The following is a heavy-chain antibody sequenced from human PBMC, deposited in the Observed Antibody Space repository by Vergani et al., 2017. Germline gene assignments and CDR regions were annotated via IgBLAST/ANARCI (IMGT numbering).Heavy chain of an antibody. CDR1: GGSISSSSYY. Sequence: QLQLQESGPGLVKPSETLSLTCTVSGGSISSSSYYWGWIRQPPGKGLEWIGSIYYSGSTYYNTSLKSRVTISVETSKNQFSLKLSSVHAADTAVYYCARHGCQKQYYYDSSGYCEFDYWGQGTLVTVSS. J-gene: IGHJ4*02. D-gene: IGHD3-22*01. CDR3: ARHGCQKQYYYDSSGYCEFDY. CDR2: IYYSGST. V-gene: IGHV4-39*01.